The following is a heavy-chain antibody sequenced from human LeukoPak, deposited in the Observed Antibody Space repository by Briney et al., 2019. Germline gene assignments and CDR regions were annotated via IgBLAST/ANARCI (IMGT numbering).Heavy chain of an antibody. V-gene: IGHV3-53*01. J-gene: IGHJ5*02. D-gene: IGHD3-3*01. CDR1: GFTVSSNY. CDR3: ARVEEGWFDA. Sequence: GGSLRLSCAASGFTVSSNYMSWVRQAPGKGLEWVSGIYSGASTYYADSVKGRFTISRDNSKNTLYLQMNSLRAEDTAVYYCARVEEGWFDAWGQGTLVTVSS. CDR2: IYSGAST.